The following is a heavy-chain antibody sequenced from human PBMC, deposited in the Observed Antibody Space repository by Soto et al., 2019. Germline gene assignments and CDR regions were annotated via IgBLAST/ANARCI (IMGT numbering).Heavy chain of an antibody. CDR1: GFTFSSYS. Sequence: EVQLVESGGGLVQPGGSLRLSCAASGFTFSSYSMNWVRQAPGKGLEWVSYISSSSSTMYYADSVKGRFTISRDNAKNSLYLQMNSLRDEDTAVYYCARVDRYWNYRLDPWGQGTLVTVSS. CDR2: ISSSSSTM. V-gene: IGHV3-48*02. CDR3: ARVDRYWNYRLDP. J-gene: IGHJ5*02. D-gene: IGHD1-7*01.